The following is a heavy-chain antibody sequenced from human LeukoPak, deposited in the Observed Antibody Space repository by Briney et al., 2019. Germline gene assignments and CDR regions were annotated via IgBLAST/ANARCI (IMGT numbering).Heavy chain of an antibody. J-gene: IGHJ4*02. CDR2: IIPIFGTA. CDR3: ARDPGGYDILTGYYSYYFDY. CDR1: GGTFSSYA. D-gene: IGHD3-9*01. Sequence: SVKVSCKASGGTFSSYAISWVRQAPGQGLEWMGGIIPIFGTANYAQKFQGRVTITTDESTSTAYMELSSLRSEDTAVYYCARDPGGYDILTGYYSYYFDYWGQGTLVTVSS. V-gene: IGHV1-69*05.